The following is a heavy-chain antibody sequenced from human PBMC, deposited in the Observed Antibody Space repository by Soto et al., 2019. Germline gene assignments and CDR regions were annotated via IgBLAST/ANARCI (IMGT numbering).Heavy chain of an antibody. D-gene: IGHD1-26*01. V-gene: IGHV1-18*01. CDR2: ISTYNGDT. CDR3: ARQGSWPYYYYGLHV. CDR1: GYTFTTSG. J-gene: IGHJ6*02. Sequence: QVQLVQSGPEVRKPGASVKVSCEASGYTFTTSGISWVRQVPGQGLEWMGWISTYNGDTNSAQNFQGRVLMTADTSTGTAYMELMSLKSDDTAVYYCARQGSWPYYYYGLHVWGQGTIVTVSS.